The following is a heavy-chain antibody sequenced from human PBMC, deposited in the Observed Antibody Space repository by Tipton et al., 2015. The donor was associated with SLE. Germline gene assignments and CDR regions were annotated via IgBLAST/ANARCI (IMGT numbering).Heavy chain of an antibody. CDR1: GGSISSYY. Sequence: TLSLTCTVSGGSISSYYWSWIRQPPGKGPEWIGTICYSGSTYYYPSLKSRITISLDTSKNQFSLKLNSVTAADTAVYYCARDLASYYGVDVWGQGTTVTVSS. V-gene: IGHV4-59*01. CDR3: ARDLASYYGVDV. D-gene: IGHD3-3*02. J-gene: IGHJ6*02. CDR2: ICYSGST.